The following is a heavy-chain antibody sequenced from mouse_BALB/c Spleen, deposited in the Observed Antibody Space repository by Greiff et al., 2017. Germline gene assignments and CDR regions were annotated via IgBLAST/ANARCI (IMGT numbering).Heavy chain of an antibody. CDR1: GYSITSDYA. CDR2: ISYSGST. V-gene: IGHV3-2*02. D-gene: IGHD2-1*01. J-gene: IGHJ2*01. Sequence: EVQLVESGPGLVKPSQSLSLTCTVTGYSITSDYAWNWIRQFPGNKLEWMGYISYSGSTSYNPSLKSRISITRDTSKNQFFLQLNSVTTEDTATYYCARRYGNWYFDYWGQGTTLTVSS. CDR3: ARRYGNWYFDY.